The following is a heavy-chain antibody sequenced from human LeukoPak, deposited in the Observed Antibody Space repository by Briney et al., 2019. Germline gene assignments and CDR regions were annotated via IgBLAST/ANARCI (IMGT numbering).Heavy chain of an antibody. J-gene: IGHJ4*02. Sequence: GGSLRLSCAASGFTFSSYSMNWVRQAPGKGLEWVSSISSSSSYIYYADSVEGRFTISRDNAKNSLYLQMNSLRAEDTAVYYCATGHGYNYDYWGQGTLVTVSS. CDR3: ATGHGYNYDY. V-gene: IGHV3-21*01. CDR1: GFTFSSYS. D-gene: IGHD5-24*01. CDR2: ISSSSSYI.